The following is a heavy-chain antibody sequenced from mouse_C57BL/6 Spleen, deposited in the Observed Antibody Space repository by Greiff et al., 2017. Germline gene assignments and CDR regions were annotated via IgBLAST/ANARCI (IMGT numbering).Heavy chain of an antibody. CDR1: GYTFTSYW. Sequence: VQLQQPGAELVRPGSSVKLSCKASGYTFTSYWMDWVKQRPGQGLEWIGNIYPSDSETHYNQKFKDKATLTVDKSSSTAYMQLSSLTSEDSAVYYCARGSYYSNYAYAMDYWGQGTSVTVSS. J-gene: IGHJ4*01. CDR2: IYPSDSET. V-gene: IGHV1-61*01. CDR3: ARGSYYSNYAYAMDY. D-gene: IGHD2-5*01.